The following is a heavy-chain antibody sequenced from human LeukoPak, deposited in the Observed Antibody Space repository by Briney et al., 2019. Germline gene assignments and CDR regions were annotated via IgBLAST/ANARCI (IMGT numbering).Heavy chain of an antibody. CDR2: ISTYNGNT. V-gene: IGHV1-18*01. Sequence: ASVKVSCKASSYTFTNYAFTWVRQAPGQGLEWMGWISTYNGNTNYAQKLQGRVTMTTDTSTSTAYMELRSLRSDDTAVYYCARGLEWLTRRHTWFDPWGQGTLVTVSS. CDR1: SYTFTNYA. J-gene: IGHJ5*02. D-gene: IGHD3-3*01. CDR3: ARGLEWLTRRHTWFDP.